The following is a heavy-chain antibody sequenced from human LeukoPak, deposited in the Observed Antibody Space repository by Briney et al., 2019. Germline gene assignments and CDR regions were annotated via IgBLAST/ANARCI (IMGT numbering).Heavy chain of an antibody. CDR2: ITSSGSAI. V-gene: IGHV3-11*01. CDR3: ATDIVATSGDY. J-gene: IGHJ4*02. CDR1: GFTFSDYY. Sequence: PGGSLRLSCAASGFTFSDYYLSWIRQAPGKGLEWVAYITSSGSAIYYADSVRGRFTISRDNSRNSVFMQMDGLRAEDTAIYYCATDIVATSGDYWGQGTLVTVSS. D-gene: IGHD5-12*01.